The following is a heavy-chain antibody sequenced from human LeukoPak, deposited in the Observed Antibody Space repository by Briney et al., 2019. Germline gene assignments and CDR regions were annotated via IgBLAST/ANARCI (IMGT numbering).Heavy chain of an antibody. J-gene: IGHJ3*02. Sequence: SQTLSLTCTVSGGSISSGGYYGSWIRQHPGKGLEWIGYIYYSGSTYYNPSLKSRVTISVDTSKNQFSLKLSSVTAADTAVYYCASSDYCGGDCYSILFDAFDIWGQGTMVTVSS. CDR1: GGSISSGGYY. CDR2: IYYSGST. CDR3: ASSDYCGGDCYSILFDAFDI. D-gene: IGHD2-21*01. V-gene: IGHV4-30-4*08.